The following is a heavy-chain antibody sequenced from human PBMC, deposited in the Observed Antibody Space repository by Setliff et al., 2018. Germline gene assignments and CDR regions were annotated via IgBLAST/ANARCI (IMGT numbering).Heavy chain of an antibody. D-gene: IGHD2-15*01. V-gene: IGHV4-59*11. Sequence: ETLSLTCTVSGASINNHYWAWIRQPPGKGLEWIGYVSHSGSTDYNPSLRSRVSVSVDTSRIHFSLKLRSVTAADTAVYYCARAPGRQDYHYMELWGKGTTVTVSS. CDR1: GASINNHY. CDR3: ARAPGRQDYHYMEL. J-gene: IGHJ6*03. CDR2: VSHSGST.